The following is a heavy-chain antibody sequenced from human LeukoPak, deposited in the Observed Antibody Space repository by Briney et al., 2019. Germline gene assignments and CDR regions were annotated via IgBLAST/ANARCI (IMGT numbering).Heavy chain of an antibody. V-gene: IGHV7-4-1*01. D-gene: IGHD5-12*01. CDR2: INTNTGSP. CDR3: AGADVIEDIVATIPPDYYYYYGMDV. Sequence: GASVKVSCKASGYTFTSYAMNWVRQAPGQGLEWMGWINTNTGSPTYAQGFTGRFVFSLDTSVSTAYLQIGSLKAEDTAVYYCAGADVIEDIVATIPPDYYYYYGMDVWGQGTTVTVSS. J-gene: IGHJ6*02. CDR1: GYTFTSYA.